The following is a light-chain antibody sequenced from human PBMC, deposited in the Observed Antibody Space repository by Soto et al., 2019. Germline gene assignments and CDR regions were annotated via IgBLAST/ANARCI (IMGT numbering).Light chain of an antibody. J-gene: IGKJ1*01. V-gene: IGKV1-5*01. CDR2: HAS. CDR3: LQDYNYPWT. Sequence: DIQMTQSPSTLPASLGDRVTITCRASQSISNWLAWYQQKPGTAPKVLIYHASNLQSGVPSRFSGSGSGTDFTLTISSLQPEDFATYYCLQDYNYPWTFGQGTKVDIK. CDR1: QSISNW.